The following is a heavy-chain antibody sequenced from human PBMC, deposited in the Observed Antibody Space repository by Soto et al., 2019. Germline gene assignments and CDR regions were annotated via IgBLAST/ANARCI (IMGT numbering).Heavy chain of an antibody. CDR3: TRQGGGGGY. J-gene: IGHJ4*02. CDR1: GFTFSGSA. CDR2: IRSKANSYAT. D-gene: IGHD3-16*01. Sequence: EVQLVESGGGLVQPGGSLKLSCAASGFTFSGSAMHWVRQASGKGLEWVGRIRSKANSYATAYAASVKGRFTISRDDSKNPAYLQMNSLKPEDTAVYYCTRQGGGGGYWGQGTLVTVSS. V-gene: IGHV3-73*02.